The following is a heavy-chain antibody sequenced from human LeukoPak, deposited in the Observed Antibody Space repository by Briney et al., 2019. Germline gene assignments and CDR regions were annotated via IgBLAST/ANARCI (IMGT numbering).Heavy chain of an antibody. CDR2: INPNSGGT. J-gene: IGHJ4*02. D-gene: IGHD2-21*02. Sequence: ASVKVSCKASGYIFTGYYMHWVRQAPGQGLEWMGWINPNSGGTNYAQKFQGRVTMTRDTSISTAYMELSRLRSDDTAVYYCASGERVVTAIPGYYFDYWGQGTLVTVSS. V-gene: IGHV1-2*02. CDR1: GYIFTGYY. CDR3: ASGERVVTAIPGYYFDY.